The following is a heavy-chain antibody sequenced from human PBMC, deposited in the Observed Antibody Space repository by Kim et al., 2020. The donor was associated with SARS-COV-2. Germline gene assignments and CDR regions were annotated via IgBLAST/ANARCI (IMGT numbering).Heavy chain of an antibody. CDR3: TRDRDGYKLDMSY. J-gene: IGHJ4*02. CDR1: GYTFTNYS. V-gene: IGHV1-46*01. D-gene: IGHD5-12*01. CDR2: INPSGIT. Sequence: ASVKVSCKASGYTFTNYSMHWVRQAPGQGLEWMGVINPSGITNYAQKFQGRVTVTRDTSTRTVYMEMSSLRSEDTAVYYCTRDRDGYKLDMSYWGQGTLVTVSS.